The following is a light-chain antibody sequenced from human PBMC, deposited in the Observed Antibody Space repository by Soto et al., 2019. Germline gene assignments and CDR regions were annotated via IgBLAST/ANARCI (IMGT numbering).Light chain of an antibody. V-gene: IGLV1-47*02. CDR1: RSNIGTNY. CDR3: AAWDDSLSGPV. CDR2: SNS. Sequence: QSVLTQPPSASGTPGQRVTISCSGRRSNIGTNYVYWYQQFPGTAPKLLIYSNSHRPSGVPDRFSGSKSGTSASLAISGLRSDDEADYYWAAWDDSLSGPVFGGGTKLTVL. J-gene: IGLJ3*02.